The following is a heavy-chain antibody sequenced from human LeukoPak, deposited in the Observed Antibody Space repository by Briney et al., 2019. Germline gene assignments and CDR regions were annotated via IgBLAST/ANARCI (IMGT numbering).Heavy chain of an antibody. CDR1: GYSISNGYY. V-gene: IGHV4-38-2*01. Sequence: SETLSLTCAVSGYSISNGYYWVWIRQPPGRGLEWFGSLYHSDSAYYNTSLTSRVSMSVDTSKNQFSLTLSFVTAADTAVYYCARQHDSYYYYYIDVWGSGTTVTVSS. CDR2: LYHSDSA. J-gene: IGHJ6*03. CDR3: ARQHDSYYYYYIDV.